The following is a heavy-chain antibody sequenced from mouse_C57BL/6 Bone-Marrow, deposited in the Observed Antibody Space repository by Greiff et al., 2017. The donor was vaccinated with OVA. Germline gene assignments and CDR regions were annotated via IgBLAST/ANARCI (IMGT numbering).Heavy chain of an antibody. CDR1: GFTFSSYG. D-gene: IGHD1-1*01. CDR3: ARHGPFITTRGYFDV. V-gene: IGHV5-6*01. CDR2: ISSGGSYT. Sequence: VQLKESGGDLVKPGGSLKLSCAASGFTFSSYGMSWVRQTPDKRLEWVATISSGGSYTYYPDSVKGRFTISRDNAKNTLYLQMSSLKSEDTAMYYCARHGPFITTRGYFDVWGTGTTVTVSS. J-gene: IGHJ1*03.